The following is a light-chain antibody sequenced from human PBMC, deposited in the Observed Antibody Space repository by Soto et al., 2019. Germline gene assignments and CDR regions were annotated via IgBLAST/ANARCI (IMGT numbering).Light chain of an antibody. CDR2: DTS. V-gene: IGKV3-15*01. CDR1: QSVSSK. J-gene: IGKJ1*01. CDR3: QQYNDWPPIT. Sequence: EVVMTQSPATLSVSPGERATLSCRASQSVSSKLAWYQQRPGQAPRLLIYDTSTRATGIPARFSGSGSGTAFTLTISSLQSEEFALYDCQQYNDWPPITCGQGTKVEI.